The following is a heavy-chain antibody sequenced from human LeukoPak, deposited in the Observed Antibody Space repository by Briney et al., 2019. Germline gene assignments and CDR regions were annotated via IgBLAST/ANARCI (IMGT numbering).Heavy chain of an antibody. Sequence: GASVKVSCKASGGTFSSYAISWVRQAPGQGLEWMGGIIPIFGTANYAQKFQGRVTITADESTSTAYMELSSLRSEDTAVYYCARVKYGDALGGFYYYYMDVRGKGTTVTISS. CDR2: IIPIFGTA. CDR1: GGTFSSYA. J-gene: IGHJ6*03. D-gene: IGHD4-17*01. V-gene: IGHV1-69*13. CDR3: ARVKYGDALGGFYYYYMDV.